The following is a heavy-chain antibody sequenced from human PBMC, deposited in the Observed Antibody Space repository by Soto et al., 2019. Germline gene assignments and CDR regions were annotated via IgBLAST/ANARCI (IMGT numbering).Heavy chain of an antibody. CDR2: IKQDGSEK. V-gene: IGHV3-7*05. Sequence: GGSLRLSCAASGFTFSSYWMSWVRQAPGKGLEWVANIKQDGSEKYYVDSVKGRFTISRDNAKNSLYLQMNSLRAEDTAVYYCARDPYYDFWSGYYYYGMDVWGQGTTVTVSS. CDR3: ARDPYYDFWSGYYYYGMDV. CDR1: GFTFSSYW. D-gene: IGHD3-3*01. J-gene: IGHJ6*02.